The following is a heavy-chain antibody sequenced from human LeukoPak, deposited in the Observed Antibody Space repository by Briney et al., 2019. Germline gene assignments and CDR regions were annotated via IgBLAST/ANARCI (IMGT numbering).Heavy chain of an antibody. J-gene: IGHJ4*02. CDR3: ARGGGLRDKRGKGYY. D-gene: IGHD3-10*01. CDR1: GYTFTSYY. CDR2: INPSGGST. Sequence: ASAKVSCKASGYTFTSYYMHWVRQAPGQGLEWMGIINPSGGSTSYAQKFQGRVTMTRDTSTSTVYMELSSLRSEDTAVYYCARGGGLRDKRGKGYYWVQGTLVTVSS. V-gene: IGHV1-46*01.